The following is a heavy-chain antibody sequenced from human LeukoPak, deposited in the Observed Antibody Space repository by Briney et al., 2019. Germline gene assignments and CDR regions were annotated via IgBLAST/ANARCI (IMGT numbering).Heavy chain of an antibody. CDR3: ARGRDSRGYQFMGFDS. Sequence: SETLSLTCAVYGGSFSGYYWSWIRQPAGKGLEWIGRIWADGAPTYRPSLKSRVTISVDTSKNQFSLRLNSVTAADTAVYYCARGRDSRGYQFMGFDSWGQGTLVTVSS. V-gene: IGHV4-59*10. J-gene: IGHJ4*02. CDR1: GGSFSGYY. D-gene: IGHD3-22*01. CDR2: IWADGAP.